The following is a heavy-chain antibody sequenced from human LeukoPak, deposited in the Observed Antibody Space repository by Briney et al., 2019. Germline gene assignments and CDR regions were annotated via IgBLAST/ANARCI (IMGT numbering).Heavy chain of an antibody. D-gene: IGHD4-11*01. CDR1: GFTFSSYG. V-gene: IGHV3-30*18. CDR2: ISYDGSNK. Sequence: GGSLRLSCAASGFTFSSYGMHWVHQAPGKGLQWVAVISYDGSNKYYADSVKGRFTISRDNSKNTLYLQMNSLRAEDTAVYYCAKDPIPWQKLPHWFDPWGQGTLVTVSS. J-gene: IGHJ5*02. CDR3: AKDPIPWQKLPHWFDP.